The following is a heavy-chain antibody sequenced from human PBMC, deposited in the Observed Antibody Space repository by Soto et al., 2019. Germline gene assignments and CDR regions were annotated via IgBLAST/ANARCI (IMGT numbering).Heavy chain of an antibody. CDR3: AGGGVRGMGV. CDR1: GYTFTSYD. J-gene: IGHJ6*02. Sequence: QVQLVQSGAEVKKPGASVKVSCKASGYTFTSYDINWVRQATGQGLEWMGRMHPNSANTGYAQKFQGRVTMTRNTPISTAHPERRSLSSEDKAGYYSAGGGVRGMGVWGQGARVTVPS. D-gene: IGHD2-21*01. CDR2: MHPNSANT. V-gene: IGHV1-8*01.